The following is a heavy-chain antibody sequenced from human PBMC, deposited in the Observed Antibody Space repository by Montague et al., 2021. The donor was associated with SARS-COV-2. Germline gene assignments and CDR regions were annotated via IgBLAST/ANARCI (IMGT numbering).Heavy chain of an antibody. V-gene: IGHV4-4*07. J-gene: IGHJ6*02. CDR1: GGSISSYY. D-gene: IGHD6-19*01. CDR3: ARDGSAVAGLPRSYGLDV. CDR2: IYTSGST. Sequence: SETLSLTCTVSGGSISSYYWSWIRQPAGKGLEWIGRIYTSGSTNXNPSLKSRVTMSVGTSKSQFSLKLSSVTAADTAVYYCARDGSAVAGLPRSYGLDVWAKGPRSPSP.